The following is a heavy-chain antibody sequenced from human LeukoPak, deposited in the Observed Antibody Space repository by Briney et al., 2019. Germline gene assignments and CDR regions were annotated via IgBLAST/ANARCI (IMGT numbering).Heavy chain of an antibody. D-gene: IGHD1-26*01. CDR2: ISSSGGST. CDR3: AKVVGASTRGYFSY. CDR1: GFTFSSYV. Sequence: SGGSLRLSCAASGFTFSSYVMSWVRQAPGKGLEWVSTISSSGGSTYYADSVKGRFTISRDNSKNMLYLQMNSLRAEDTAVYYCAKVVGASTRGYFSYWGQGTLVTVSS. J-gene: IGHJ4*02. V-gene: IGHV3-23*01.